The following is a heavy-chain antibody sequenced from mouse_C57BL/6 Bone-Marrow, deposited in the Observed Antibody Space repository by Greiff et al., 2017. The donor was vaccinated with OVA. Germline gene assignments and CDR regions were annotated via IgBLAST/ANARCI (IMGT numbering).Heavy chain of an antibody. V-gene: IGHV1-19*01. CDR2: INPYNGGT. J-gene: IGHJ1*03. CDR3: ARDYYGRSYDWYFDV. Sequence: VQLQQSGPVLVKPGASVKMSCKASGYTFPDYYMNWVKQSHGTSLEWIGVINPYNGGTSYNPKFKGKATLTVDKSSSTAYMELNSLTSEDSAVYYCARDYYGRSYDWYFDVWGTGTTVTVSS. CDR1: GYTFPDYY. D-gene: IGHD1-1*01.